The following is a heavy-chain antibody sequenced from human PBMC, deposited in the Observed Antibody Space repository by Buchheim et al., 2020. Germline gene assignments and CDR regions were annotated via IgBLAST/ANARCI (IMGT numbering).Heavy chain of an antibody. V-gene: IGHV3-21*01. Sequence: EVQLVESGGGLVKPGGSLRLSCAASGFTFSSYTMNWVRQAPGKGLEWVSSIRSSSDYIYYADSVKGRFTISRANAKNSLNLQMNSLRAEDTALYYCARESSYSSTWFVGSGNWFDPWGQGTL. CDR1: GFTFSSYT. CDR3: ARESSYSSTWFVGSGNWFDP. J-gene: IGHJ5*02. D-gene: IGHD6-13*01. CDR2: IRSSSDYI.